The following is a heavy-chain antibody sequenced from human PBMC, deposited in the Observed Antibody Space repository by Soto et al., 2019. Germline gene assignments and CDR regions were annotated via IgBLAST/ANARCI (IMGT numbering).Heavy chain of an antibody. V-gene: IGHV4-61*01. CDR1: GGSVTSGSYY. D-gene: IGHD2-21*02. Sequence: PSETLSLTCTVSGGSVTSGSYYWSWIRQPPGKGLEWIGYIYYSGSTNYNPSLKSRVTISVDTSKNQFSLKLSSVTDADTAVYYCVTVVTATNYFDYWGQGTLVTVSS. CDR3: VTVVTATNYFDY. J-gene: IGHJ4*02. CDR2: IYYSGST.